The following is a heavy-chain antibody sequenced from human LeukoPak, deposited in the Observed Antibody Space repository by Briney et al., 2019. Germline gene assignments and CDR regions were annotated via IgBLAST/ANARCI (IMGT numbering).Heavy chain of an antibody. D-gene: IGHD6-19*01. CDR3: ARDSLNTSSGWFDP. CDR2: IWYDGSNK. J-gene: IGHJ5*02. Sequence: PGGSLRLSCAASGFTFSSYGMHWVRQAPGKGLEWVAVIWYDGSNKYYADSVEGRFTISRHNSKNTLYLQMSSLRVEDTAVYYCARDSLNTSSGWFDPWGQGTLVTVSS. CDR1: GFTFSSYG. V-gene: IGHV3-33*01.